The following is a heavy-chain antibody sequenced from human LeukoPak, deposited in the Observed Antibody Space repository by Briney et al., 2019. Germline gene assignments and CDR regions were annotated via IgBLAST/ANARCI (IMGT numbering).Heavy chain of an antibody. CDR1: GYSFTSYW. V-gene: IGHV5-51*01. D-gene: IGHD5-12*01. CDR3: ARAVKGSGYDPYYYYMDV. CDR2: IYPGDSDT. Sequence: GASLQISCKGSGYSFTSYWIGWVRQLPGKGLEWMGIIYPGDSDTRYSPSFQGQVTISADKSISTAYLQWSSLKASDTAMYYCARAVKGSGYDPYYYYMDVWGKGTTDTVSS. J-gene: IGHJ6*03.